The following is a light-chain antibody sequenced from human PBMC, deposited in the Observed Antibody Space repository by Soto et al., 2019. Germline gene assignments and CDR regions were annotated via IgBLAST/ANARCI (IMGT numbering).Light chain of an antibody. Sequence: QPVLTQPPSASGTPGQRVTISSSGSSSKIGSNTVNWYQQLPGTAPKLLIYSNNQRPSGVPDRFSGSKSGTSASLAISGLQSEDEADYYCAAWDDSLNGVVFGGGTKVTVL. CDR1: SSKIGSNT. V-gene: IGLV1-44*01. CDR3: AAWDDSLNGVV. J-gene: IGLJ2*01. CDR2: SNN.